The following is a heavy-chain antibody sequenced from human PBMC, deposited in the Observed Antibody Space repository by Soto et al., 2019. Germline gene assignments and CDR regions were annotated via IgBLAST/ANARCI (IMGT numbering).Heavy chain of an antibody. Sequence: VESLKISCKGSGYIFAGYWITWVRQKPGKGLEWMGRIDPSDSQTYYSPSFRGHVTISVTKSITTVFLQWSSLRASDTAMYYCARQIYDSDTGPNFQYYFDSWGQGTPVTVSS. CDR1: GYIFAGYW. V-gene: IGHV5-10-1*01. CDR2: IDPSDSQT. D-gene: IGHD3-22*01. J-gene: IGHJ4*02. CDR3: ARQIYDSDTGPNFQYYFDS.